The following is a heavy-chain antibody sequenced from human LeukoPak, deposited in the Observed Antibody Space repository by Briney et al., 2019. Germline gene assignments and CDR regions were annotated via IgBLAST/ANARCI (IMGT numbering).Heavy chain of an antibody. CDR3: ARAHPGDYSDFQFDY. CDR1: GFTLSSYS. CDR2: ISSSSSYR. V-gene: IGHV3-21*01. J-gene: IGHJ4*02. D-gene: IGHD4-11*01. Sequence: GGSLRLSCAASGFTLSSYSMNWVRQAPGKGLEWVSSISSSSSYRYYADSVKGRFTISRDNAKNSLYLQMNSLRAEDTAVYYCARAHPGDYSDFQFDYWGQGTLVTVSS.